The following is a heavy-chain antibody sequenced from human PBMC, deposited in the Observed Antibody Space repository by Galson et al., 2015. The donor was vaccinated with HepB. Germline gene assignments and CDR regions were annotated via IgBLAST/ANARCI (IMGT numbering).Heavy chain of an antibody. CDR2: SRNKANSYTT. CDR1: GFIFSDRY. D-gene: IGHD3-22*01. Sequence: SLRLSCAVSGFIFSDRYMDWVRQAPGKGLEWVARSRNKANSYTTEYAASVKGRFAISRDDSKNSLYLQMNSLKTEDTAVYHCTRADSSGYSNYWGQGTLVTVSS. V-gene: IGHV3-72*01. J-gene: IGHJ4*02. CDR3: TRADSSGYSNY.